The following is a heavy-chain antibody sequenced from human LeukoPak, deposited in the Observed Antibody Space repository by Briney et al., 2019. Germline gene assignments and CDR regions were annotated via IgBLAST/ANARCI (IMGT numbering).Heavy chain of an antibody. V-gene: IGHV1-8*01. CDR2: MNPNSGNT. Sequence: ASVKVSCKASGCTFTSYDINWVRQATGQGLEWMGWMNPNSGNTGYAQKFQGRVTMTRNTSISTAYMELSSLRSEDTAVYYCARSLSRRDGYQPSYWGQGTLVTVSS. CDR1: GCTFTSYD. J-gene: IGHJ4*02. CDR3: ARSLSRRDGYQPSY. D-gene: IGHD5-24*01.